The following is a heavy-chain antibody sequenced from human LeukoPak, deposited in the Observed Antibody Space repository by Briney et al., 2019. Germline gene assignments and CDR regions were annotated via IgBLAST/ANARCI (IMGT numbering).Heavy chain of an antibody. D-gene: IGHD3-22*01. CDR3: ARNLYYYDSSGYQQYNWFDP. Sequence: GESLKISCKGSGYSFTSYWIGWVRQMPGKGLEWMGIIYPGDSDTRYSPSFQGQVTISADKSTSTAYLQWGSLKASDTAMYYCARNLYYYDSSGYQQYNWFDPWGQGTLVTVSS. V-gene: IGHV5-51*01. CDR2: IYPGDSDT. CDR1: GYSFTSYW. J-gene: IGHJ5*02.